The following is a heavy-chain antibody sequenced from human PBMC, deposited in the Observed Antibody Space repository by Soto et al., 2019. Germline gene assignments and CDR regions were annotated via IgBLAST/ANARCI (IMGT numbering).Heavy chain of an antibody. CDR2: IYYSGST. Sequence: QVQLQESGPGLLKPSETLSLTCSVSGGSISNYYGSWIRQPPGKGLEWIGYIYYSGSTNYNPSLKSRVTLSVDMSTNQFSLKLSSVPASDAAVYYCAIVGHSSHTAGSDLWGQGTLVTVSS. V-gene: IGHV4-59*01. D-gene: IGHD6-19*01. CDR1: GGSISNYY. CDR3: AIVGHSSHTAGSDL. J-gene: IGHJ5*02.